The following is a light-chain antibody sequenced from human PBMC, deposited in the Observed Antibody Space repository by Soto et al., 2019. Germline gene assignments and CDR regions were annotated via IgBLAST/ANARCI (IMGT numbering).Light chain of an antibody. CDR1: QSVSSY. Sequence: EIVLTQSPATLSFSPGERSTLSFMASQSVSSYLAWYQQKPGQAPRLLIYDASNRATGIPARFSGSGSGTDFTLTISSLEPEDFAVYYCQQRSNWPPDFGQGTRLEIK. J-gene: IGKJ5*01. CDR2: DAS. CDR3: QQRSNWPPD. V-gene: IGKV3-11*01.